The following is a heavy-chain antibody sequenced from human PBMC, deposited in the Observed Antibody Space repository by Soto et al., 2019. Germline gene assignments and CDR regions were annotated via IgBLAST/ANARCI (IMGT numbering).Heavy chain of an antibody. CDR1: GFTFSSYA. V-gene: IGHV3-23*01. CDR2: ISGSGGST. Sequence: GGSLRLSCAASGFTFSSYAMSWVRQAPGKGLEWVSAISGSGGSTYYADSVKGRFTISRDKSKNTLYLQMNSLRAEDTAVYYCAKEESIAAPAGYYYYYGMDVWGQGTTVTVSS. CDR3: AKEESIAAPAGYYYYYGMDV. J-gene: IGHJ6*02. D-gene: IGHD6-6*01.